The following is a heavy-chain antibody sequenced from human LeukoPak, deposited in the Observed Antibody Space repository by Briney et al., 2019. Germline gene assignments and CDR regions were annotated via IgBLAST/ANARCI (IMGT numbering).Heavy chain of an antibody. CDR3: ARGGYYYNDDGYPYFFDY. V-gene: IGHV1-2*02. CDR2: INPKSGDT. J-gene: IGHJ4*02. D-gene: IGHD3-22*01. CDR1: GDIFTGYY. Sequence: GASVKVSCKVSGDIFTGYYMHWVRQAPGQGLEWMGWINPKSGDTHSAGKFQGRVTMTRDTSVSTAFFELSSLIYDDTAVYFCARGGYYYNDDGYPYFFDYWGQGTLLTVSS.